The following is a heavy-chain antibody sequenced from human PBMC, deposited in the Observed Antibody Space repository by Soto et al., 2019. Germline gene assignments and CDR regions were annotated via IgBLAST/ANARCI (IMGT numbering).Heavy chain of an antibody. Sequence: PGESLKISCNASGYSFSTYWIAWVRQRPGKGLDWMGIIYPGDSDTRYSPSFQGQVTISVDNSIDTAYLEWTTLRASDSAMYYCARHSLATQPGDYWGQGARVTVSS. CDR2: IYPGDSDT. J-gene: IGHJ4*02. D-gene: IGHD5-12*01. CDR1: GYSFSTYW. V-gene: IGHV5-51*01. CDR3: ARHSLATQPGDY.